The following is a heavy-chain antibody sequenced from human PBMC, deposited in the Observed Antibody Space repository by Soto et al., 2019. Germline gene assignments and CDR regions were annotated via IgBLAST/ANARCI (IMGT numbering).Heavy chain of an antibody. CDR3: ARFIVCSGDSCYFDYNWFDP. Sequence: PSETLSLTCTVSGGSISSSSYYWGWIRQPPGKGLEWIGSIYYSGSTYYNPSLKSRVSISVDTSKNQFSLKLSSVTAADTAVYYCARFIVCSGDSCYFDYNWFDPWGQGTLVTVAS. CDR2: IYYSGST. V-gene: IGHV4-39*01. J-gene: IGHJ5*02. CDR1: GGSISSSSYY. D-gene: IGHD2-15*01.